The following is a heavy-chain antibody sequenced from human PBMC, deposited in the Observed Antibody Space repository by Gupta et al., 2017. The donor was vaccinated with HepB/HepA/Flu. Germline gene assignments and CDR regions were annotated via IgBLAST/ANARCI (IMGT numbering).Heavy chain of an antibody. Sequence: EVQLLESGGGLVLPGGALRLSRSASGFTFASYAMSWVRQAPGKGLEWVSTINTSGSNTYYADSVKGRFTMSRDNSKNTLFLQMNSLRAEDTALYYCAYRDYLGYWGKGTLVTVSS. V-gene: IGHV3-23*05. D-gene: IGHD1-26*01. J-gene: IGHJ4*02. CDR3: AYRDYLGY. CDR2: INTSGSNT. CDR1: GFTFASYA.